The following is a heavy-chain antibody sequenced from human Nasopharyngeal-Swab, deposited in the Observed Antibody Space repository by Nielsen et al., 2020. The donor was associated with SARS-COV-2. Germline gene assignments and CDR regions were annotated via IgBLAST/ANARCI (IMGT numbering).Heavy chain of an antibody. CDR2: ISIYNADR. V-gene: IGHV1-18*01. D-gene: IGHD5-18*01. Sequence: WVRQAPGPGLEWMGRISIYNADRNYAAKFQGRVSTTKDTSTTTAFMELTSLRSDDTAVYYCARDVEEWLVVPSLSFDHWGQGTLVTVSS. CDR3: ARDVEEWLVVPSLSFDH. J-gene: IGHJ4*02.